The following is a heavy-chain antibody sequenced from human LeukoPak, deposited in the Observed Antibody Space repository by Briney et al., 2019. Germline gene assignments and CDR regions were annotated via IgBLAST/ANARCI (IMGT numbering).Heavy chain of an antibody. CDR2: ISAYNGNT. D-gene: IGHD2-15*01. Sequence: GASVKVSCKASGYTFTSYGISWVRQAPGQGLEWMGWISAYNGNTNYAQKLQGRVAMTTDTSTSTAYMELRSLRSDDTAVYYCAREGYCSGGSCYSADWGQGTLVTVSS. CDR3: AREGYCSGGSCYSAD. J-gene: IGHJ4*02. V-gene: IGHV1-18*01. CDR1: GYTFTSYG.